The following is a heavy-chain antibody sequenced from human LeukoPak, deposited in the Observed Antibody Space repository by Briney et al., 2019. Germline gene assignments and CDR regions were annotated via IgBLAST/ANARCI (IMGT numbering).Heavy chain of an antibody. J-gene: IGHJ4*02. CDR2: INHSGST. CDR3: ARVVGYDILTGYDY. CDR1: GGSFGGYY. Sequence: PSETLSLTCAVYGGSFGGYYWSWIRQPPGRGLEWIGEINHSGSTNYNPSLKSRVTISVDTSKNQFSLKLSSVTAADTAVYYCARVVGYDILTGYDYWGQGTLVTVSS. V-gene: IGHV4-34*01. D-gene: IGHD3-9*01.